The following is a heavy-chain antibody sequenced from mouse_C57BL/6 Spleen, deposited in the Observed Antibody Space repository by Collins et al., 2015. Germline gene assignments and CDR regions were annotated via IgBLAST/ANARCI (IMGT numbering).Heavy chain of an antibody. CDR3: ARSYDGYYGVDFDV. J-gene: IGHJ1*03. D-gene: IGHD2-3*01. V-gene: IGHV1-19*01. CDR1: GYTFTDYY. Sequence: EVQLQQSGPVLVKPGASVKMSCKASGYTFTDYYMNWVKQSHGKSLEWIGVINPYNGGTSYNQKFKGKATLTVDKSSSTAYMELNSLTSEDSAVYYCARSYDGYYGVDFDVWGTGTTVTVSS. CDR2: INPYNGGT.